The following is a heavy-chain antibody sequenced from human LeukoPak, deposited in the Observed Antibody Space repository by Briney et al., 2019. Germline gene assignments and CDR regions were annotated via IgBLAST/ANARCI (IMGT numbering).Heavy chain of an antibody. Sequence: ASVKVSCKASGYTFTSYGISWVRQAPGQGLEWMGWISAYNGNTNYAQKLQGRVTMTTDTSTSTAYMELRSLRSDDTAVYYCARVNTMVRGSRRPLLQSDYWGQGTLVTVSS. J-gene: IGHJ4*02. D-gene: IGHD3-10*01. CDR2: ISAYNGNT. CDR3: ARVNTMVRGSRRPLLQSDY. CDR1: GYTFTSYG. V-gene: IGHV1-18*01.